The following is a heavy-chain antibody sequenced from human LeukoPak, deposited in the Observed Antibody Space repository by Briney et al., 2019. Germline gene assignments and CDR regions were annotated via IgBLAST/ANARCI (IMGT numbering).Heavy chain of an antibody. CDR2: VYSGGST. CDR3: ARDPPAVLIDTYG. J-gene: IGHJ4*02. CDR1: GFIVTNNY. V-gene: IGHV3-66*01. D-gene: IGHD2-8*01. Sequence: TGGSLRLSCTASGFIVTNNYINWVRQAPGKGLEWVSLVYSGGSTYYADSVKGRFTISRDNSKNMVYLQMNSLRAEDTAMYYCARDPPAVLIDTYGWGQGTLATVSS.